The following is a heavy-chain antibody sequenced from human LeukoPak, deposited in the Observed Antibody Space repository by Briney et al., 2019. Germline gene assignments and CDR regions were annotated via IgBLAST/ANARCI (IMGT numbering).Heavy chain of an antibody. D-gene: IGHD3-10*01. CDR3: ARTILWFGESTSPPDY. CDR1: GYTFTSYG. Sequence: ASVKVSCTASGYTFTSYGISWVRQAPGQGLEWMGWISAYNGNTNYAQKLQGRVTMTTDTSTSTAYMELRSLRSDDTAVYYCARTILWFGESTSPPDYWGQGTLVTVSS. J-gene: IGHJ4*02. V-gene: IGHV1-18*01. CDR2: ISAYNGNT.